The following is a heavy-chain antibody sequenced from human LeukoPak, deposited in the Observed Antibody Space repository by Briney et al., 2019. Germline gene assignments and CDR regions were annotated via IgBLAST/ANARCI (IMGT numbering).Heavy chain of an antibody. CDR3: ARDWGAGTIHFYYYGLDV. D-gene: IGHD1-7*01. CDR2: ISGSGDVT. CDR1: GFTFSTYA. Sequence: GGSLKLSCAASGFTFSTYAMSWVRQAPGKGLEWVSCISGSGDVTSYADSVKGRFTISRDTSKNTLYLQMNSLRAEDTAVYYCARDWGAGTIHFYYYGLDVWGQGTTVTVSS. J-gene: IGHJ6*02. V-gene: IGHV3-23*01.